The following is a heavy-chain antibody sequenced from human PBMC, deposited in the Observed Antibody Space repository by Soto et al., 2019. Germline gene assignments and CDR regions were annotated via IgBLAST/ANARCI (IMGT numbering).Heavy chain of an antibody. CDR2: IIPIFGTA. D-gene: IGHD3-3*01. Sequence: QVQLVQSGAEVKKPGSSVKVSCKASGGTFSSYAISWVRQAPGQGLEWMGGIIPIFGTANYAQKFQGRVTITADKSTRTAYMDLSSLRSAYTAVYYCARGSSNTDVEWLLDCDYWGQGTLVTVSA. J-gene: IGHJ4*02. CDR3: ARGSSNTDVEWLLDCDY. CDR1: GGTFSSYA. V-gene: IGHV1-69*06.